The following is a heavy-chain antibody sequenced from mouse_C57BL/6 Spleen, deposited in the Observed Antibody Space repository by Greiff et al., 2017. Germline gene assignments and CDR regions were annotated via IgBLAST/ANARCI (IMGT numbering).Heavy chain of an antibody. CDR1: GFTFSDYY. D-gene: IGHD1-1*01. J-gene: IGHJ3*01. Sequence: EVKLVESEGGLVQPGSSMKLSCTASGFTFSDYYMAWVRQVPEKGLEWVANINYDGSSTYYLDSLKSRFIISRDNAKNILYLQMSSLKSEDTATYYCARDEVAPFAYWGQGTLVTVSA. CDR3: ARDEVAPFAY. V-gene: IGHV5-16*01. CDR2: INYDGSST.